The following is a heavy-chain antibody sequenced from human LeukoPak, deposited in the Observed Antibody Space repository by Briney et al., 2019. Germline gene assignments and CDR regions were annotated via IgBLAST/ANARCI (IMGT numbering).Heavy chain of an antibody. CDR2: MNPNSGNT. CDR1: GYTSTSYD. J-gene: IGHJ6*02. Sequence: ASVKVSCKASGYTSTSYDINWVRQATGQGLEWMGWMNPNSGNTGYAQKFQGRVTMTRNTSISTAYMELSSLRSEDTAVYYCARGGYPNYDILTGYYEDYYYYGMDVWGQGTTVTVSS. V-gene: IGHV1-8*01. D-gene: IGHD3-9*01. CDR3: ARGGYPNYDILTGYYEDYYYYGMDV.